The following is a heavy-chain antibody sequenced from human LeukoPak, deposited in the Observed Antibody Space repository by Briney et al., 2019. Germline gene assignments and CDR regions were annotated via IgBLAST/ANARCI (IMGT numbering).Heavy chain of an antibody. V-gene: IGHV3-23*01. CDR3: ANAPFSSGWQPPYGMDV. CDR1: GFTFSSHG. Sequence: PGGSLRLSCVASGFTFSSHGMSWVRQAPGKGLQWVSAIGGSGDSTYYADSVKGRFTISRDNSKNTLYLQMSSLRAEDTAVYYCANAPFSSGWQPPYGMDVWGQGTTVTVSS. J-gene: IGHJ6*02. CDR2: IGGSGDST. D-gene: IGHD6-19*01.